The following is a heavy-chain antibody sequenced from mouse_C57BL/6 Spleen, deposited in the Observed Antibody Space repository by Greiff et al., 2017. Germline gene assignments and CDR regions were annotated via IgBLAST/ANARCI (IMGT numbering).Heavy chain of an antibody. J-gene: IGHJ3*01. CDR3: ARHEGAYYSNYEAWFAY. V-gene: IGHV1-62-2*01. Sequence: VQLQQSGAELVKPGASVKLSCKASGYTFTEYTIHWVKQRSGQGLEWIGWFYPGSGSIKYNEKFKDKATLTADKSSSTVYMELSRLTSEDSAVYFCARHEGAYYSNYEAWFAYWGQGTLVTVSA. D-gene: IGHD2-5*01. CDR1: GYTFTEYT. CDR2: FYPGSGSI.